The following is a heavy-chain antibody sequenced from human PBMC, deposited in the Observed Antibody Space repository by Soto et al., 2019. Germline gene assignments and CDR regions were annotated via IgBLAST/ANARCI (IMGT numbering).Heavy chain of an antibody. CDR1: GFTFSSYA. J-gene: IGHJ4*02. V-gene: IGHV3-23*01. CDR2: ISGSGGST. CDR3: AKDQVQLWFRDFDY. Sequence: EVQLLESGGGLVQPGGSLRLSCAASGFTFSSYAMSWARQAPGKGLEWVSAISGSGGSTYYADSVKGRFTTSRDNSKNTLYLQMNSLRAEDTAVYYCAKDQVQLWFRDFDYWGQGTLVTVSS. D-gene: IGHD5-18*01.